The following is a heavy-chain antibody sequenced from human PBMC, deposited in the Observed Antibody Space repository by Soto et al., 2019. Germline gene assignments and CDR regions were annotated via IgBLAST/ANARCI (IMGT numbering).Heavy chain of an antibody. CDR2: ITGSADKT. V-gene: IGHV3-23*01. D-gene: IGHD2-2*01. CDR3: ARDCSSSSCSVWHY. J-gene: IGHJ4*02. CDR1: GFSLSNYA. Sequence: EVQLLESGGDLVQPGGSLRLSCAASGFSLSNYAMTWVRQAPGKGLEWVSGITGSADKTYYADSVKGRFIISRDNSKNTLYLQMNSPRAEDTALYYCARDCSSSSCSVWHYWGQGTLVTVSS.